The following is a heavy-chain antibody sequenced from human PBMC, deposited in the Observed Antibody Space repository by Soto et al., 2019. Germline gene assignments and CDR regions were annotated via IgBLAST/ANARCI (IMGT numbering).Heavy chain of an antibody. CDR2: IVVGSGNT. J-gene: IGHJ6*02. CDR1: GFTFTSSA. CDR3: ASRAPVRIADQIAVADYYYYYGMDV. V-gene: IGHV1-58*01. Sequence: SVKVSCKASGFTFTSSAVQWVRQARGQRLEWIGWIVVGSGNTNYAQKFQERVTITRDMSTSTTYMELSSLRSEDTAVYYCASRAPVRIADQIAVADYYYYYGMDVWGQGTTVTVSS. D-gene: IGHD6-19*01.